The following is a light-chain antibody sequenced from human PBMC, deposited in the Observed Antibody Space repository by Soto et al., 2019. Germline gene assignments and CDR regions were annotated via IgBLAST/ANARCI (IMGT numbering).Light chain of an antibody. CDR3: QQYNYYPYT. CDR1: QSVSSW. CDR2: KAS. J-gene: IGKJ2*01. V-gene: IGKV1-5*03. Sequence: DIQMTQSPSTLSASIGDRVTITCRASQSVSSWLAWYQQKPGKAPKVVLFKASTLESGVPSRFSGSGYGTEFTLIINSVQPDDFATYYCQQYNYYPYTFGQGTKLEIK.